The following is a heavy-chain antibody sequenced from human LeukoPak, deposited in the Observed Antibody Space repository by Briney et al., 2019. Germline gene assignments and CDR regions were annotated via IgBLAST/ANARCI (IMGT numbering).Heavy chain of an antibody. CDR2: ISSSSSYT. V-gene: IGHV3-11*05. D-gene: IGHD1-26*01. CDR1: GFTFSDYY. Sequence: PGGSLRLSCAAPGFTFSDYYMSSSRQAPGEGLGWVSYISSSSSYTNYADSVKGRFTISRDNAKNSLYLQMNSPRAEDTAVYYCARVAMVGAITGFDYWGQGTLVTVSS. CDR3: ARVAMVGAITGFDY. J-gene: IGHJ4*02.